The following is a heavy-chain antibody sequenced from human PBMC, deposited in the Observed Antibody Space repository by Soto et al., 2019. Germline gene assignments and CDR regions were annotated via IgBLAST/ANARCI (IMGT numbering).Heavy chain of an antibody. J-gene: IGHJ6*02. CDR3: ARVLEGSTAYYYYGMDV. D-gene: IGHD2-15*01. Sequence: GGSLRLSCAASGFTFSSYSMNWVRQALGKGLEWVSSISSSSSYIYYADSVKGRFTISRDNAKNSLYLQMNSLRAEDTAVYYCARVLEGSTAYYYYGMDVWGQGTTVTVSS. CDR1: GFTFSSYS. CDR2: ISSSSSYI. V-gene: IGHV3-21*01.